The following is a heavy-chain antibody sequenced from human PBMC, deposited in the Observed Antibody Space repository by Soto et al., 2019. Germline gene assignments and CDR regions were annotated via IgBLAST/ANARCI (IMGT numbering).Heavy chain of an antibody. Sequence: QVQLVQSGAEVKKPGASVKDSCKASGYAFTSYGISWVRQAPGQGLEWMGWISVYNGNTNYAQKLQGRVTMTTDTSTSTAYMELRSLRSDDTAVYYCARAPKGKGTVVTRYAFDTWGREKMVTVSS. CDR3: ARAPKGKGTVVTRYAFDT. CDR1: GYAFTSYG. V-gene: IGHV1-18*04. D-gene: IGHD2-21*02. CDR2: ISVYNGNT. J-gene: IGHJ3*02.